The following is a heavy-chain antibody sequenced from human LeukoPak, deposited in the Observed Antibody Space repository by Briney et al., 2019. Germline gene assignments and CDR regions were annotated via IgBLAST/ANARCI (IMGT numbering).Heavy chain of an antibody. CDR1: GFTFSGYG. Sequence: LPGRSLRLSCTASGFTFSGYGMHWVRQAPGKGLEWVAVISYDGSNKYYADSVKGRFTISRDNSKNTLYLQMNSLRAEDTAVYYCATDSTVVVPAAMRGGSFYYYYGMDVWGQGTTVTVSS. V-gene: IGHV3-30*03. CDR3: ATDSTVVVPAAMRGGSFYYYYGMDV. J-gene: IGHJ6*02. CDR2: ISYDGSNK. D-gene: IGHD2-2*01.